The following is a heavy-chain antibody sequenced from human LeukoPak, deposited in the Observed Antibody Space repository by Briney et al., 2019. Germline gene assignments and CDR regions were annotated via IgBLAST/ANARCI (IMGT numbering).Heavy chain of an antibody. Sequence: PGGSLRLSCAASGFTFSSYAMSWVRQAPGKGLEWVSAISGSGGSTYYADSVKGRFTISRDNSKNRLYLQMNSLRAEDTAVYYCAKSRGESRGASNYWGQGTLVTVSS. CDR1: GFTFSSYA. D-gene: IGHD1-26*01. CDR2: ISGSGGST. J-gene: IGHJ4*02. V-gene: IGHV3-23*01. CDR3: AKSRGESRGASNY.